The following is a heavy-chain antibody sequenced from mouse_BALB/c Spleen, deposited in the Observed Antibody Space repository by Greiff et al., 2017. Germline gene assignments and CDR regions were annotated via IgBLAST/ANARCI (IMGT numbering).Heavy chain of an antibody. J-gene: IGHJ3*01. Sequence: VQLVESGPGLVAPSQSLSITCTVSGFSLSRYSVHWVRQPPGKGLEWLGMIWGGGSTDYNSALKSRLSISKDNSKSQVFLKMNSLQTDDTAMYYCARRGEAGTDSFAYWGQGTLVTVSA. CDR1: GFSLSRYS. D-gene: IGHD3-2*02. V-gene: IGHV2-6-4*01. CDR3: ARRGEAGTDSFAY. CDR2: IWGGGST.